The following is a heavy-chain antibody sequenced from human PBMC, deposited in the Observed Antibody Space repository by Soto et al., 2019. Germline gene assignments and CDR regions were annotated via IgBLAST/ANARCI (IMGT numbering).Heavy chain of an antibody. J-gene: IGHJ4*02. D-gene: IGHD1-7*01. CDR3: GRSPAGTSLAPFDF. Sequence: PGESLKISCQASGYSFTTYWIAWVRQTPGRGLEWMGIIYPGDSEIKYSPSFDGQVTFSVDKSTSTAYLQWIGLKTSDTGMYFCGRSPAGTSLAPFDFWGXGXLVTVXS. CDR1: GYSFTTYW. V-gene: IGHV5-51*01. CDR2: IYPGDSEI.